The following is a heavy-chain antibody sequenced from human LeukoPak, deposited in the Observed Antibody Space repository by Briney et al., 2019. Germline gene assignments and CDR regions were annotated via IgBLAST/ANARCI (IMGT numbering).Heavy chain of an antibody. J-gene: IGHJ4*02. V-gene: IGHV3-7*04. CDR2: IEHDGSEK. CDR3: ATGRYTYGF. Sequence: GGSLRLSCAASGFTFSSYWMNWVRQAPGKGLEWVANIEHDGSEKYYVDSVKGRFTISRDNAKNSLYLQMNSLRAEDTAVYYCATGRYTYGFWGQGTLVTVSS. CDR1: GFTFSSYW. D-gene: IGHD2-8*01.